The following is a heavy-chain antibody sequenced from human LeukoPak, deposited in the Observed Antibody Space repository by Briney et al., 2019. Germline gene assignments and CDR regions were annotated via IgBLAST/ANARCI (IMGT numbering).Heavy chain of an antibody. Sequence: PSETLSLTCTVSGDSISSGGYYWSWIRQHPGKGLEWIGYIYYSGSTYYTPSLKSRATISLDTSKNQFSLQLNSATAADTAVYYCAGWYSSGWTRYFDYWGQGTLVTVSS. CDR3: AGWYSSGWTRYFDY. J-gene: IGHJ4*02. V-gene: IGHV4-31*03. D-gene: IGHD6-19*01. CDR1: GDSISSGGYY. CDR2: IYYSGST.